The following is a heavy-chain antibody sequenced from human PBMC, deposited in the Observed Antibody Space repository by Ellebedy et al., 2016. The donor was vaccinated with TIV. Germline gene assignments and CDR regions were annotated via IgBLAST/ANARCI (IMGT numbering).Heavy chain of an antibody. Sequence: GESLKISCEASGFSFRSYWMSWVRQALGKGLEWLANIYQDGSEQFYVDSVKGRFTISRDNAKNSVYLHMNSLRAEDTAVYYCARRGSYGDYSVQVDSWFDLWGQGTLVTVSS. V-gene: IGHV3-7*01. CDR2: IYQDGSEQ. D-gene: IGHD4-17*01. CDR3: ARRGSYGDYSVQVDSWFDL. CDR1: GFSFRSYW. J-gene: IGHJ5*02.